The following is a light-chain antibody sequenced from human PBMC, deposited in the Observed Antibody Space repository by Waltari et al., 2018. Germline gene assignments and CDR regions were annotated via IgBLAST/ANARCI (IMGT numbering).Light chain of an antibody. CDR3: QQSYSTPYT. CDR1: QGIDTY. V-gene: IGKV1-9*01. J-gene: IGKJ2*01. CDR2: PAS. Sequence: DIQLTQSPSFLSASVGDTVTITCRARQGIDTYLAWYQQEPGKAPKLLIYPASTLQSGVPSRFSGSGSGAEFTLTISSLQPEDFVIYYCQQSYSTPYTFGQGTKLEIK.